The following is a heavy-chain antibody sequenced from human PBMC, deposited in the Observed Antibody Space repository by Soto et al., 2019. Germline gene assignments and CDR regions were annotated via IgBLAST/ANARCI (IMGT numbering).Heavy chain of an antibody. CDR1: GYTFTSYG. V-gene: IGHV1-18*01. D-gene: IGHD3-3*01. CDR3: ARSYYDFWSGYEGWFDP. Sequence: QVQLVQSGAEVKKPGASVKVSCKASGYTFTSYGISWVRQAPGQGLEWIGWISAYNGNTNYAQKLQGRVTMTTDTSTSTAYMELRSLRSDDTAVYYCARSYYDFWSGYEGWFDPWGQGTLVTVSS. J-gene: IGHJ5*02. CDR2: ISAYNGNT.